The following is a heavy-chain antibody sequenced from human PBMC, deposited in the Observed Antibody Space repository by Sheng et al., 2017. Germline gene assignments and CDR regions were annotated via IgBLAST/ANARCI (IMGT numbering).Heavy chain of an antibody. CDR2: IWYDGSNK. Sequence: VAVIWYDGSNKYYADSVKGRFTISRDNSKNTLYLQMNSLRAEDTAVYYCARAIGPYQYGMDVWDQGP. V-gene: IGHV3-33*01. CDR3: ARAIGPYQYGMDV. D-gene: IGHD2-2*01. J-gene: IGHJ6*02.